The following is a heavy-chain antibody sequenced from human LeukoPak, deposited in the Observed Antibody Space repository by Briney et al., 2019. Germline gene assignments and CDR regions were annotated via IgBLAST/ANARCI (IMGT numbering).Heavy chain of an antibody. D-gene: IGHD3-22*01. Sequence: GESLKISCKGSGYSFTSYWIGWVRQMPGKGLEWMGIIYPCDSDTRYSPSFQGQVTISADKVISTAYLQWSSLKASDTAMYYCASFASPYYYDSSGSGAFDIWGQGTMVTVSS. CDR3: ASFASPYYYDSSGSGAFDI. J-gene: IGHJ3*02. CDR1: GYSFTSYW. V-gene: IGHV5-51*01. CDR2: IYPCDSDT.